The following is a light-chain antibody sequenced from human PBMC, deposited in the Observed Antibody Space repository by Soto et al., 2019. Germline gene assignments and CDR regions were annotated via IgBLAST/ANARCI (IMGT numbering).Light chain of an antibody. Sequence: DIQMTQSTSTLSASVGDRVTITCRASQSISSWLAWYQQKPGKAPKLLIYKASSLESGVPSRFSGSGSGTEFTLTISSLQPDDFATYYCQQYNSYSYTFGQGTKVDIK. CDR3: QQYNSYSYT. CDR2: KAS. V-gene: IGKV1-5*03. J-gene: IGKJ2*01. CDR1: QSISSW.